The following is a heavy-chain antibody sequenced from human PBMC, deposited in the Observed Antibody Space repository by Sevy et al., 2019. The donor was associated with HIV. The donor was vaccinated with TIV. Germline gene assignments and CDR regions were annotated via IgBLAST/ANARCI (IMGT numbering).Heavy chain of an antibody. V-gene: IGHV4-59*01. CDR2: IYYSGST. J-gene: IGHJ4*02. D-gene: IGHD3-22*01. CDR1: GGSISSYY. Sequence: SETLSLTCTVSGGSISSYYWSWIRQPPGKGLEWIGYIYYSGSTNYNPSLKSRVTISVDTSKNQFSLKLSSVTAADTAVYYCARVGYYYDSSGYYDYSDYWGQGTLVTVSS. CDR3: ARVGYYYDSSGYYDYSDY.